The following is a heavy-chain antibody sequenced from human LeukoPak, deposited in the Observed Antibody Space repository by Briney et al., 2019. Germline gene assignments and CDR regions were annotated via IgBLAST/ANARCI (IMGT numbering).Heavy chain of an antibody. CDR2: IYYSGST. J-gene: IGHJ4*02. Sequence: SETLSLTCTVSGGSISSGDYYWSWIRQPPGKGLEWIGYIYYSGSTYYNPSLKSRVTISVDTSKNLFSLKLSSVTAADTAVYYCARGDSSGYPLEDYWGQGTLVTVSS. D-gene: IGHD3-22*01. CDR3: ARGDSSGYPLEDY. V-gene: IGHV4-30-4*01. CDR1: GGSISSGDYY.